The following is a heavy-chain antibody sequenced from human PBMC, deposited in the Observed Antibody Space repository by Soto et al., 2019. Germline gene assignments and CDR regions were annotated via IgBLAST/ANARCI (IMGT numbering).Heavy chain of an antibody. V-gene: IGHV1-3*01. CDR3: ARGPLSLYSADFR. J-gene: IGHJ4*02. CDR2: INAGDGHT. CDR1: GYVFTKCA. Sequence: QVQLVQSGAEVKNPGASVKVSCKTSGYVFTKCAIHWVRQAPGQRPEWLGWINAGDGHTKYSQKFQGRLTITRDTSASTAYMELNSLRSEDTGFYYCARGPLSLYSADFRWGRGTPVTVSS. D-gene: IGHD6-13*01.